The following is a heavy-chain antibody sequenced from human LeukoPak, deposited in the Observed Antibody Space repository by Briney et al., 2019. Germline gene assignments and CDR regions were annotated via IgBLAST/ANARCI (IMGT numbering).Heavy chain of an antibody. J-gene: IGHJ2*01. Sequence: SETLSLTCAVYGGSFSGYYWSWIRQPPGKGLEWIGEINHSGSTNYNPSLKSRVTISVDTSKNQFSLKLSSVTAADTVVYYCARHGYCSSTSCYTHSNIAARGTAYWYFDLWGRGTLVTVSS. CDR1: GGSFSGYY. CDR3: ARHGYCSSTSCYTHSNIAARGTAYWYFDL. D-gene: IGHD2-2*02. CDR2: INHSGST. V-gene: IGHV4-34*01.